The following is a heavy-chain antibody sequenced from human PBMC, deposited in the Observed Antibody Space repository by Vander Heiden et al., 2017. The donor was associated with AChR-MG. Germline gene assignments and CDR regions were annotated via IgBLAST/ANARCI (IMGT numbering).Heavy chain of an antibody. V-gene: IGHV3-49*05. Sequence: EVQLVESGGGLVKPGRSLRLSCTASGFTFGDYAMSWFRQAPGKGLEWVGFIRSKAYGGTTEYAASVKGRFTISRDDSKSIAYLQMNSLKTEDTAVYYCTRVYCSSTSCLGHYGMDVWGQGTTVTVSS. CDR3: TRVYCSSTSCLGHYGMDV. CDR1: GFTFGDYA. J-gene: IGHJ6*02. CDR2: IRSKAYGGTT. D-gene: IGHD2-2*01.